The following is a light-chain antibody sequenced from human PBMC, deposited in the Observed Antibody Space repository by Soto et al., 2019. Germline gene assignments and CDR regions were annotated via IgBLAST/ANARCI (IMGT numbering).Light chain of an antibody. Sequence: QSVLTQPASVTGSPGQSITISCTGTSSDVGSYNYVSWYQQHPGKAPKLLISEVSNRPSGVSNRFSGSKSGNTASLTISGLQAEDESDYYCISYSSDTTVIFGGGTKLTVL. CDR3: ISYSSDTTVI. CDR1: SSDVGSYNY. J-gene: IGLJ2*01. CDR2: EVS. V-gene: IGLV2-14*01.